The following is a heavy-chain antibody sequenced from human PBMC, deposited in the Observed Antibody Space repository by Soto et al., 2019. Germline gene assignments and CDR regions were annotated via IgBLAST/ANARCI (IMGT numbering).Heavy chain of an antibody. CDR3: ARSSPVVTAP. V-gene: IGHV4-31*03. J-gene: IGHJ5*02. Sequence: QVQLQESGPGLVKPSQTLSLTCTVSGGSISSGGYYWSWIRQHPGKGLEWIGYIYYSGSTYYNPSLKSRITLSVDPSNNQFSLKLSSVTAADTAVYYCARSSPVVTAPWGQGTLVTVSS. D-gene: IGHD2-21*02. CDR1: GGSISSGGYY. CDR2: IYYSGST.